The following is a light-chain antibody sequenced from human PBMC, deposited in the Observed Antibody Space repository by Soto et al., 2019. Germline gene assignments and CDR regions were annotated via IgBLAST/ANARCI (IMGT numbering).Light chain of an antibody. J-gene: IGLJ1*01. V-gene: IGLV2-8*01. CDR1: SSDVGGYNY. CDR3: SSYAGSSNV. Sequence: ALTQPPSASGSPGQSVAISCTGTSSDVGGYNYVSWYQQHPGKAPKLMIYEVNRRPSGVPDRFSGSKSGNTASLTVSGLQAEDEADYYCSSYAGSSNVFGTGTKVTVL. CDR2: EVN.